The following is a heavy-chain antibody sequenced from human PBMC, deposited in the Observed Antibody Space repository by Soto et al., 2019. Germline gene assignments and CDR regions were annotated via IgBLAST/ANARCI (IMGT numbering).Heavy chain of an antibody. CDR1: GGSFSGYY. D-gene: IGHD3-3*01. CDR2: INHSGST. Sequence: SETLSLTCAVYGGSFSGYYWSWIRQPPGKGLEWIGEINHSGSTNYNPSLKSRVTISVDTSKNQFSLKLSSVTAADTAVYYCATTYYDFWSERAFDIWGQGTMVTVSS. V-gene: IGHV4-34*01. CDR3: ATTYYDFWSERAFDI. J-gene: IGHJ3*02.